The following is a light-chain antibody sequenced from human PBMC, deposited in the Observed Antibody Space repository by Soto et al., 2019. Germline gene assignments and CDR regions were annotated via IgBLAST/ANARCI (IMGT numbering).Light chain of an antibody. CDR2: EVS. J-gene: IGLJ1*01. Sequence: LTQPASVSGSPGQSITISCTGTSSDVGSYNLISWYQQYPDKAPKLMIYEVSKRPSGVSNRFSGSKSGNTASLTISGLQAEDETDYYCCSYAGSSTFYVCGSATKVTV. CDR1: SSDVGSYNL. CDR3: CSYAGSSTFYV. V-gene: IGLV2-23*02.